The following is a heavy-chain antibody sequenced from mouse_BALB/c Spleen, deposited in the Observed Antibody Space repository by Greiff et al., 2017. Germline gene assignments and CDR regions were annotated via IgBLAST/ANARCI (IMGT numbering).Heavy chain of an antibody. CDR2: IYPGNSDT. V-gene: IGHV1-5*01. Sequence: EVKLVESGTVLARPGASVKMSCKASGYTFTSYWMHWVKQRPGQGLEWIGAIYPGNSDTSYNQKFKGKAKLTAVTSTSTAYMELSSLTNEDSAVYYCIHSLLRLYYAMDYWGQGTSVTVSS. J-gene: IGHJ4*01. CDR3: IHSLLRLYYAMDY. CDR1: GYTFTSYW. D-gene: IGHD1-2*01.